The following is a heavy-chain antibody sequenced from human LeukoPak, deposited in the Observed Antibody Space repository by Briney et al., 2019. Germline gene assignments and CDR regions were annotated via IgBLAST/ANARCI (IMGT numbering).Heavy chain of an antibody. J-gene: IGHJ4*02. CDR2: IRYDGIKK. D-gene: IGHD3-22*01. CDR1: GVIFSSYG. CDR3: ARVPLDYYDSSGYPQYYFDY. V-gene: IGHV3-30*02. Sequence: GGSLRLSCAASGVIFSSYGMHWVRQAPGKGLEWVAFIRYDGIKKYYADSVKGRFTISRDNSKNTLYLQMNSLRAEDTGVYYCARVPLDYYDSSGYPQYYFDYWGRGTLVTVSS.